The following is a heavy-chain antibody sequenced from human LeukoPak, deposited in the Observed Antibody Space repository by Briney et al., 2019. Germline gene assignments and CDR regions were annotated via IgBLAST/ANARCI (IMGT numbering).Heavy chain of an antibody. Sequence: SETLSLTCTVSGGSISSSSYYWGWIRQPPGKGLEWIGSIYYSGSTYYNPSLKSRVIISVDTSKNQFSLKLSSVTAADTAVYYCASGRFLEWLLYRYYFDYWGQGTLVTVSS. CDR1: GGSISSSSYY. V-gene: IGHV4-39*01. D-gene: IGHD3-3*01. CDR2: IYYSGST. J-gene: IGHJ4*02. CDR3: ASGRFLEWLLYRYYFDY.